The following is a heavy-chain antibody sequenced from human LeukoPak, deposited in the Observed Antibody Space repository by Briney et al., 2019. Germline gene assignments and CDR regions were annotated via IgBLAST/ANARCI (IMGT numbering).Heavy chain of an antibody. CDR2: IKQDGSEK. Sequence: GGSLRLSCAASGFTCSSYWMIWVRHAPGKGLEWVANIKQDGSEKYYVDSVKGRFTISRDNAKNSLYLQVNSLRAEDTAVYYCARDRLRYFDWLLSEVDAFDIWGQGTMVTVSS. D-gene: IGHD3-9*01. V-gene: IGHV3-7*03. CDR1: GFTCSSYW. CDR3: ARDRLRYFDWLLSEVDAFDI. J-gene: IGHJ3*02.